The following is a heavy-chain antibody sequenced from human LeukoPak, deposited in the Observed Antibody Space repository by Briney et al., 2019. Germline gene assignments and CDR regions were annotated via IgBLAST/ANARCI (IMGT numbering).Heavy chain of an antibody. CDR1: GGSISSYY. V-gene: IGHV4-59*08. CDR2: IYYSGST. D-gene: IGHD1-1*01. J-gene: IGHJ5*02. Sequence: SETLSLTCTVSGGSISSYYWSWIRQPPGKGLEWIEYIYYSGSTNYNPSLKSRATISVDTSKNQFSLKLSSVTAADTAVYYCARGGLGGTTGWFDPWGQGTLVTVSS. CDR3: ARGGLGGTTGWFDP.